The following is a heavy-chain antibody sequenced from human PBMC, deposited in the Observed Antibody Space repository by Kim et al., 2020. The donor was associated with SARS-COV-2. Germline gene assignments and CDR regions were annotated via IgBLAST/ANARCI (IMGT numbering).Heavy chain of an antibody. V-gene: IGHV4-39*01. CDR1: GGSISSSSYY. D-gene: IGHD4-17*01. J-gene: IGHJ1*01. CDR3: ARPGGDYDKAMFQH. Sequence: SETLSLTCTVSGGSISSSSYYWGWIRQPPGKGLEWIGSIYYSGSTYYNPSLKSRVTISVDTSKNQFSLKLSSVTAADTAVYYCARPGGDYDKAMFQHWGQGTLVTVSS. CDR2: IYYSGST.